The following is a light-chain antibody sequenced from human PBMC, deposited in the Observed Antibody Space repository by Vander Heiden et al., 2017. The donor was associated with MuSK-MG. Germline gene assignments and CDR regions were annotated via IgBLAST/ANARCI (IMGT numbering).Light chain of an antibody. Sequence: DIQMTQSPSSLSASVGDRVTITCRASQSISSYLNWYQQKPGKAPKLLIYAASSLQSGVPSRFSGSGYGTDFTLTISSRQPEYFASYYCQQNYSNPPWTFGQGTKVEIK. CDR1: QSISSY. CDR3: QQNYSNPPWT. V-gene: IGKV1-39*01. CDR2: AAS. J-gene: IGKJ1*01.